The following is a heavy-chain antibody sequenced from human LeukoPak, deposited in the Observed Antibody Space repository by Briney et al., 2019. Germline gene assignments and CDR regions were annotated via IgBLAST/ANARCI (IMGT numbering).Heavy chain of an antibody. CDR1: GYRFTDYW. Sequence: GESLKISCKGSGYRFTDYWIAWVRQMPGKGLEWMGIIYPGDSDSRYSPSFQGQVTFSADKSISTAYLQWSSLKASGTAMYYCARVGGDYRTPDYWGQGTLVTVSS. V-gene: IGHV5-51*01. CDR2: IYPGDSDS. D-gene: IGHD4-11*01. J-gene: IGHJ4*02. CDR3: ARVGGDYRTPDY.